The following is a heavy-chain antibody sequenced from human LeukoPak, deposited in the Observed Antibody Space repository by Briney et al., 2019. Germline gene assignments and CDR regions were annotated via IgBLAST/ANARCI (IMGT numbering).Heavy chain of an antibody. Sequence: ASVKVSCKASGYTFTSYAMHWVRQAPGQRLEWMGWINAGNGNTKYSQKFQGRVTITRDPSASTAYMELSSLRSEDTAVYYCARDFGYCSSTSCYVYYYHGMDVWGQGTTVTVSS. D-gene: IGHD2-2*01. V-gene: IGHV1-3*01. CDR1: GYTFTSYA. CDR3: ARDFGYCSSTSCYVYYYHGMDV. CDR2: INAGNGNT. J-gene: IGHJ6*02.